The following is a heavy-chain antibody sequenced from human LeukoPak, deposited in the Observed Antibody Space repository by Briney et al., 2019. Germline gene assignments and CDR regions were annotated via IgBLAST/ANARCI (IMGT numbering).Heavy chain of an antibody. Sequence: SETLSLTCTVSGGSISSSSHYWGWIRQPPGKGLEWIGSIYYSGSTYYNPSLKSRVTISVDTSKNQFSLKLSSVTAADTAVYYCARSGLTYYYGSGSYYGDYWGQGTLVTVSS. J-gene: IGHJ4*02. V-gene: IGHV4-39*07. CDR1: GGSISSSSHY. CDR2: IYYSGST. CDR3: ARSGLTYYYGSGSYYGDY. D-gene: IGHD3-10*01.